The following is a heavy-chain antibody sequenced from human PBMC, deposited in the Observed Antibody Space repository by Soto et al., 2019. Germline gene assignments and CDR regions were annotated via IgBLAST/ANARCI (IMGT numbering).Heavy chain of an antibody. D-gene: IGHD2-21*02. CDR3: VRDHDFAFDT. J-gene: IGHJ4*02. CDR2: IRSDGTTI. Sequence: GGSLRLSCAASGFTFSDNPMNWVRLAPGKGLEWVSHIRSDGTTIYYADSVKGRFTISRDNAKNSLYLHMNSLRDEDTAIYYCVRDHDFAFDTWGQGILVTVSS. V-gene: IGHV3-48*02. CDR1: GFTFSDNP.